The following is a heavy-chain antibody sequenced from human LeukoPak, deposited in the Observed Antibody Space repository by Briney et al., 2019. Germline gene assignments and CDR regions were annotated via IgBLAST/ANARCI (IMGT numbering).Heavy chain of an antibody. CDR2: IYSGGTT. Sequence: GGSLRLSCAASGFTVSNNYLHWVRPAPGKGLEWVSVIYSGGTTYYANSVKGRFPISRDNAKNTLYLQMNSLRAEDTAVYYCAKDYEPLVGVHRWGDWFDSWGQGALVTVSS. CDR3: AKDYEPLVGVHRWGDWFDS. J-gene: IGHJ5*01. CDR1: GFTVSNNY. V-gene: IGHV3-53*01. D-gene: IGHD1-26*01.